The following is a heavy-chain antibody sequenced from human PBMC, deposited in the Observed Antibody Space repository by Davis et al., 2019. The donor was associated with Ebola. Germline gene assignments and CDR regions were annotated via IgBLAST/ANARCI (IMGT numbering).Heavy chain of an antibody. CDR3: TKGQGYFLDY. Sequence: HTGGSLRLSCAASGFTFSSYWMHWVRQAPGKGLVWVSRINSDGSTTGYADSVKGRFTISRDNAKNTLYLQMNSLRAEDTALYYCTKGQGYFLDYWGQGTLVTVSS. CDR1: GFTFSSYW. CDR2: INSDGSTT. D-gene: IGHD6-13*01. J-gene: IGHJ4*02. V-gene: IGHV3-74*01.